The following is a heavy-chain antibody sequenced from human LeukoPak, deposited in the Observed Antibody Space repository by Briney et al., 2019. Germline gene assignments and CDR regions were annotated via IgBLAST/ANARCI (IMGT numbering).Heavy chain of an antibody. CDR2: INHSGST. D-gene: IGHD2-15*01. CDR1: GGSFSGYY. J-gene: IGHJ5*02. V-gene: IGHV4-34*01. CDR3: AVGGRRFDP. Sequence: PSETLSLTCAVYGGSFSGYYWSWIRQPPGKGLEWIGEINHSGSTNYNPSLKSRVTISVDTSKNQFSLRLSSVTAADTAVYYCAVGGRRFDPWGQGTLVTVSS.